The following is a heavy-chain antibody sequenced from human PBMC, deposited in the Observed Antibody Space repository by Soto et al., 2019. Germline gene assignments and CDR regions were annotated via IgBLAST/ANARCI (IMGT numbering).Heavy chain of an antibody. D-gene: IGHD1-20*01. Sequence: EVQLVESGGGLVQPGGSLRLSCAASGFNFKSYAMNWVRQAPGKGLEWVSFISGGSSTIYYADSVKGRFTISRDNAQRLLHLQMNSLGAGDRAVYYCARDTSRPHGYNWTEYDDAFDIWGQGTMVAVSS. J-gene: IGHJ3*02. CDR3: ARDTSRPHGYNWTEYDDAFDI. CDR2: ISGGSSTI. CDR1: GFNFKSYA. V-gene: IGHV3-48*01.